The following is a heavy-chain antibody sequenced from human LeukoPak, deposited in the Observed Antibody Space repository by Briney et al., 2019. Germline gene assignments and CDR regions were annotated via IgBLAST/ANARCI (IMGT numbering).Heavy chain of an antibody. J-gene: IGHJ4*02. V-gene: IGHV3-7*01. CDR3: ARGSREVRSDSSSWFY. CDR2: IKQDGSEK. CDR1: GFTFSSYW. Sequence: PGGSLRLSCAASGFTFSSYWMSWVRQAPGKGLEWVANIKQDGSEKYYVDSVKGRFTISRDNAKNSLYLQMNSLRAEDTAVYYCARGSREVRSDSSSWFYWGQGTLVTVSS. D-gene: IGHD6-13*01.